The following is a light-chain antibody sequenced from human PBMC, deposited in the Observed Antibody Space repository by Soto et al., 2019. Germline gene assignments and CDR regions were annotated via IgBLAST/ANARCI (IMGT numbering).Light chain of an antibody. Sequence: EVVLTQSPATLSLSPGQRATLSCRASQGVSSYLAGYQQKPGQAPRLLIFDASNRATGIPARFSGSGSGTAFTLTISSLEPEDFAVYYCQQRYSWPLTFGQGTRLDIK. CDR1: QGVSSY. CDR3: QQRYSWPLT. CDR2: DAS. V-gene: IGKV3D-11*01. J-gene: IGKJ5*01.